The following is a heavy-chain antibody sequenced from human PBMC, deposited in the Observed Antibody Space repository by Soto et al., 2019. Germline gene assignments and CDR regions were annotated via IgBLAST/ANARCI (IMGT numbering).Heavy chain of an antibody. V-gene: IGHV3-73*01. Sequence: EVQLVESGGGLVQSGGSLRLSCAASGFTLSDSALHWVRQASGKGLEWVGRLRSKANSYATAYAASVKGRFTISRDEANNAAYLQMNSLKTEDTAVYYCTRLFEDRSHYGLDVWGQGTTVTVSS. D-gene: IGHD3-10*02. J-gene: IGHJ6*02. CDR3: TRLFEDRSHYGLDV. CDR2: LRSKANSYAT. CDR1: GFTLSDSA.